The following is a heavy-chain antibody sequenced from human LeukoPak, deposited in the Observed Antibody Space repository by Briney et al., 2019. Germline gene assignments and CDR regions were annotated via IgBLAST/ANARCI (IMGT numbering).Heavy chain of an antibody. V-gene: IGHV1-18*04. CDR3: ALIKGYYDSSGYQNPLDY. CDR1: GYTFTSYY. D-gene: IGHD3-22*01. Sequence: ASVKVSCKASGYTFTSYYMHWVRQAPGQGLEWMGWISAYNGNTNYAQKLQGRVTMTTDTSTSTAYIELRSLRSDDTAVYYCALIKGYYDSSGYQNPLDYWGQGTLVTVSS. J-gene: IGHJ4*02. CDR2: ISAYNGNT.